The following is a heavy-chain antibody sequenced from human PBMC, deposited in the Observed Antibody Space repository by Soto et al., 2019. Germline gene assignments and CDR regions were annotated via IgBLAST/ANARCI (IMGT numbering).Heavy chain of an antibody. CDR3: ARGHGNLDY. Sequence: PSETLSLTCTVSGGSINSGGFYWTWIRQHPGKGLEWIGNIYYSAYSGTTYYNPSLKSRITISADTSKNQFSLRLSSVTAADTAVYYCARGHGNLDYWGQGTLVTVSS. CDR1: GGSINSGGFY. V-gene: IGHV4-31*03. CDR2: IYYSAYSGTT. J-gene: IGHJ4*02.